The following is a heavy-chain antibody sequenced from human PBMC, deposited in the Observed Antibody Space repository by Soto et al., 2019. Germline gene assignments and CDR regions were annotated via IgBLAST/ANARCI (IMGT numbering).Heavy chain of an antibody. CDR1: GFTVTNAW. D-gene: IGHD3-3*01. V-gene: IGHV3-15*01. CDR3: TTVPSGWRAPGG. Sequence: EVQLVESGGGLVKPGGSLRLSCAASGFTVTNAWMSWVRQAPGKGLEWVGRIKGKTEGGTTDYAAPVRGRFTMSRDDSRNTLYLKMNSLKTEDTAVYYCTTVPSGWRAPGGWGQGTLVTVSS. J-gene: IGHJ4*02. CDR2: IKGKTEGGTT.